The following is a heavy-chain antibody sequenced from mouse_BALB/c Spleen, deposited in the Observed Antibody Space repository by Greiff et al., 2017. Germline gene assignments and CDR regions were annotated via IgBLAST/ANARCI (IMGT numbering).Heavy chain of an antibody. Sequence: QVQLQQSGAELAKPGASVKMSCKASGYTFTSYCMHWVKQRPGQSLEWIGYINPSTGYTEYNQKFKDKATLTADKSSSTAYMQLSSLTSEDSAVYYCARYGNYLDYWGQGTTLTVSS. CDR2: INPSTGYT. V-gene: IGHV1-7*01. CDR3: ARYGNYLDY. CDR1: GYTFTSYC. D-gene: IGHD2-1*01. J-gene: IGHJ2*01.